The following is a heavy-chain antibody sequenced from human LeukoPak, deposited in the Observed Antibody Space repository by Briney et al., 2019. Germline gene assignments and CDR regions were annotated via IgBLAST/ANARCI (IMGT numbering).Heavy chain of an antibody. V-gene: IGHV1-69*13. CDR3: ARMNYPYNWNDGEPDFDY. CDR2: IIPIFGTA. CDR1: GGTFSSYA. D-gene: IGHD1-1*01. J-gene: IGHJ4*02. Sequence: GASVKVSCKASGGTFSSYAISWVRQAPGQGLEWMGGIIPIFGTANYAQKVQGRVTITADESTSTTYMELSSLRSEDTAVYYCARMNYPYNWNDGEPDFDYWGQGTLVTVSS.